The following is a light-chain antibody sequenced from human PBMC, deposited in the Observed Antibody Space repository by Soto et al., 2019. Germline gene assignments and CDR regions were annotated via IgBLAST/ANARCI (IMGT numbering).Light chain of an antibody. Sequence: EIVMTQSPATQSVSPGQRPTHSCRASQSVRSNLAWYQQKPGQAPRLLIYGASTRATGVPVRFSGSGSGTEFTLTISSLQSEDFAVYYCQQCDTWPRTVGQGTKVDIK. CDR2: GAS. V-gene: IGKV3-15*01. J-gene: IGKJ1*01. CDR3: QQCDTWPRT. CDR1: QSVRSN.